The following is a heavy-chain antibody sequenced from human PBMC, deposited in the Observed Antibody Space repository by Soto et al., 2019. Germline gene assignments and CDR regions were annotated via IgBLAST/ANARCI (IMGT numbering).Heavy chain of an antibody. Sequence: GGSLRLSCVGSGFTFSNYWMHWVRQAPGKGLEWVSRVKSDGSSTSYADSVKGRFTISRDNAKNTLYLQMNSLRAEDTAVYYCAKSYDSSGYYYGEYFQHWGQGTLVTVSS. CDR3: AKSYDSSGYYYGEYFQH. CDR2: VKSDGSST. CDR1: GFTFSNYW. D-gene: IGHD3-22*01. J-gene: IGHJ1*01. V-gene: IGHV3-74*01.